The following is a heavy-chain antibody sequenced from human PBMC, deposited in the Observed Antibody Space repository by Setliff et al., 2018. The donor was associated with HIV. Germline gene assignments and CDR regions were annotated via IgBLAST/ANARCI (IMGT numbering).Heavy chain of an antibody. J-gene: IGHJ3*02. Sequence: ASVKVSCKASGYTFPNYGITWVRQAPGQGLEWMGWISAYNGNTNYAQTLQGRVTMTTDTSTTPAYMELRGLRADDTAVYYCAREGWGSGYAFDIWGQGTMVTVSS. CDR3: AREGWGSGYAFDI. D-gene: IGHD3-22*01. V-gene: IGHV1-18*01. CDR1: GYTFPNYG. CDR2: ISAYNGNT.